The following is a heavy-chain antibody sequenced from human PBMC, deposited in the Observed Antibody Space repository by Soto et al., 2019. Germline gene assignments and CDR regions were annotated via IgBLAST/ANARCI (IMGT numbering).Heavy chain of an antibody. CDR3: ARGQRFSDWFDT. D-gene: IGHD3-3*01. Sequence: SETLSLTCSVSGGTISGYYWTWIRQPAGKGLEWIGRIYSSGNTKYNPSLQSRVTMSLDTSNNQFSLRLTSVTAADTAVYYCARGQRFSDWFDTWGQGTLVTVSS. J-gene: IGHJ5*02. V-gene: IGHV4-4*07. CDR2: IYSSGNT. CDR1: GGTISGYY.